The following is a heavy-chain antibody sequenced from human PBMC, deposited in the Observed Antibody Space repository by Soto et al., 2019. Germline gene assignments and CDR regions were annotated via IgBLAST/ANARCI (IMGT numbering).Heavy chain of an antibody. Sequence: PGGSLRLSCAASGFTFSSYGMHWVRQAPGKGLEWVAVISYDGSNKYYADSVKGRFTISRDNSKNTLYLQMNSLRAEDTAVYYCARTYSSSWYYYYGMDVWGQGTTVTVSS. D-gene: IGHD6-13*01. CDR3: ARTYSSSWYYYYGMDV. J-gene: IGHJ6*02. CDR1: GFTFSSYG. V-gene: IGHV3-30*03. CDR2: ISYDGSNK.